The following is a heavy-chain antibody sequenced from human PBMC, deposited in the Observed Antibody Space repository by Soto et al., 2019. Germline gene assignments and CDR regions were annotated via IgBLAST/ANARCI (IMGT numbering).Heavy chain of an antibody. Sequence: PSETLSLTCAVYGGSFSGYYWSWIRQPPGKGLEWIGEINHSGSTNYNPSLKSRVTISVDTSKNQFSLKLSSVTAADTAVYYCARGPPLHRRYSYGPIRFWDQGTLVTVSS. CDR2: INHSGST. CDR1: GGSFSGYY. D-gene: IGHD5-18*01. V-gene: IGHV4-34*01. CDR3: ARGPPLHRRYSYGPIRF. J-gene: IGHJ4*02.